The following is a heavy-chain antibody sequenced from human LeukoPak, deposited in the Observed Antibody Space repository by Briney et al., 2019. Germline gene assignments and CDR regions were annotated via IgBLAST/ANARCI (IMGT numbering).Heavy chain of an antibody. CDR2: ISWNSGSI. CDR3: AKDKVAAAGIDY. CDR1: GFTFDDYA. J-gene: IGHJ4*02. Sequence: GRSLRLFCAASGFTFDDYAMHWVRQAPGKGLEWVSGISWNSGSIGYADSVKGRFTISRDNAKNSLYLQMNSLRAEDTALYYCAKDKVAAAGIDYWGQGTLVTVSS. V-gene: IGHV3-9*01. D-gene: IGHD6-13*01.